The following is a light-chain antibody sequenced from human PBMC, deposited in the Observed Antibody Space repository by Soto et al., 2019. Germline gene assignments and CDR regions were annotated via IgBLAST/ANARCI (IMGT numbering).Light chain of an antibody. CDR1: QSVGSNY. V-gene: IGKV3-20*01. CDR2: HTS. CDR3: QRSGESPPMYT. J-gene: IGKJ2*01. Sequence: EIVLTQSPGTLSLSPGERATLSCRASQSVGSNYFAWYQQTPGQAPRLLIYHTSTRAAGIPDRFSGSGSGPDFAFTISRREPEDLAVYYCQRSGESPPMYTFGQGTKLEI.